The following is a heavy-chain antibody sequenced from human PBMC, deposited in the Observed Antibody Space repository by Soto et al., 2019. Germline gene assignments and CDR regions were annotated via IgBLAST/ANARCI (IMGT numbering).Heavy chain of an antibody. CDR2: FEPEDGET. V-gene: IGHV1-24*01. CDR1: GYTLTELS. CDR3: ATERRDYDY. Sequence: ASVKVSCKVSGYTLTELSMHWVRQAPGKGLEWMGGFEPEDGETIYAQNFQGRVTMTEATSPDTAYMELSSLGSEDTAVYYCATERRDYDYWGQGTLVTVSS. J-gene: IGHJ4*02. D-gene: IGHD3-16*01.